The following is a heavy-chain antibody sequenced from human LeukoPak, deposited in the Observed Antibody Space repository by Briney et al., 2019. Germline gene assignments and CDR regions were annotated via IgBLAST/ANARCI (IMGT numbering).Heavy chain of an antibody. CDR2: IIPIFGTA. J-gene: IGHJ5*02. D-gene: IGHD2-2*01. CDR1: GGTFTSYA. CDR3: ARIRLGYCSSTSCLPLGFDP. Sequence: SVNVSCKASGGTFTSYAISWMRQAPGQGLEWMGGIIPIFGTANYAQKFQGRVTITADKSTSTAYMELSSLRSEDTAVYYCARIRLGYCSSTSCLPLGFDPWGQGTLVTVSS. V-gene: IGHV1-69*06.